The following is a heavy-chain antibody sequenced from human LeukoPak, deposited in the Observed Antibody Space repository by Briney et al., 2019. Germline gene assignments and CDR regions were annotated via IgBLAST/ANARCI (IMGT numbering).Heavy chain of an antibody. V-gene: IGHV3-66*01. Sequence: GGSLRLSCAGSGFTVSTYYMSWVRQAPGKGLEWVSVIYSGGRTYYADSVKGRFTISRDNSKNTLYLQMNSLRVADTAVYYCASSYSNSWPEIDYWGQGTLVTVSS. CDR2: IYSGGRT. CDR3: ASSYSNSWPEIDY. J-gene: IGHJ4*02. D-gene: IGHD6-13*01. CDR1: GFTVSTYY.